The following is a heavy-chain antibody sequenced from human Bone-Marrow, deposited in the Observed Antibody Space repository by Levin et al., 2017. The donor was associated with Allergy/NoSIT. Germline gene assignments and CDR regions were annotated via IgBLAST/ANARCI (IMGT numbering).Heavy chain of an antibody. J-gene: IGHJ4*02. CDR3: ARVSGHDPYDY. D-gene: IGHD1-1*01. CDR1: GFTVSSNY. CDR2: IYSGGST. Sequence: GGSLRLSCAASGFTVSSNYMSWVRQAPGKGLEWVSVIYSGGSTYYADSVKGRFTISRDNSKNTLYLQMNSLRAEDTAVYYCARVSGHDPYDYWGQGTLVTVSS. V-gene: IGHV3-66*01.